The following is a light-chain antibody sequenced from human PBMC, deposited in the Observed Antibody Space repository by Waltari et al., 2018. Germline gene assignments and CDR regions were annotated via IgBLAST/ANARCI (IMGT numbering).Light chain of an antibody. Sequence: QSALTQPASVSGSPVPSITISCAATSRAVGSYYLSPWYQQDPGKAPKLLIYEGAKRPSGVSHRFSGSKSGITASLTIAGLQAEDEGAYYCCSYAGSSAFAVFGGGTKVTVL. J-gene: IGLJ2*01. V-gene: IGLV2-23*03. CDR2: EGA. CDR3: CSYAGSSAFAV. CDR1: SRAVGSYYL.